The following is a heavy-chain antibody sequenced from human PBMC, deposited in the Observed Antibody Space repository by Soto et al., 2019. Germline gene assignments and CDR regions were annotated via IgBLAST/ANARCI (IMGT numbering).Heavy chain of an antibody. J-gene: IGHJ5*02. CDR1: GYTFSNYG. CDR2: ISLYSDGT. V-gene: IGHV1-18*01. Sequence: GASVKVSCKASGYTFSNYGITWVRQAPGQPLEWLGWISLYSDGTNYAQKFQGRVSMTTDTSTTTAYMELRSLRSDDTAVYYCARVVPGAEAWFGPWGQGTLVTVSS. D-gene: IGHD2-2*01. CDR3: ARVVPGAEAWFGP.